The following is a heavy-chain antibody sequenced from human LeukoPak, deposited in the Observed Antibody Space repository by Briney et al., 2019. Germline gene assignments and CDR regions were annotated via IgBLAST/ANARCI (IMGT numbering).Heavy chain of an antibody. CDR1: GFTFSDYY. CDR2: ISCSCSTI. Sequence: GGSLRLSCAASGFTFSDYYMSWLRQAPGKGLEWVSYISCSCSTIYYADSVKGRFTISRDNAKNSLYLQVNSLRAEDTAVYYCARESCSSTSCYYYYMDVWGKGTTVTISS. J-gene: IGHJ6*03. D-gene: IGHD2-2*01. CDR3: ARESCSSTSCYYYYMDV. V-gene: IGHV3-11*01.